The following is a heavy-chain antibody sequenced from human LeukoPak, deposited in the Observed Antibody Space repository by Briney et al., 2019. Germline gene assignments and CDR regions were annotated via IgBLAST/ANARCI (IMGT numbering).Heavy chain of an antibody. CDR3: ARSGATTVTTFDY. CDR1: GGSISSGGYY. V-gene: IGHV4-31*03. Sequence: SQTLSLTCTVSGGSISSGGYYWSWIRQHPGKGLEWIGYIYYSGSTYYNPSLKSRVTISVDTSKNQSSLKLSSVTAADTAVYYCARSGATTVTTFDYWGQGTLVTVSS. CDR2: IYYSGST. J-gene: IGHJ4*02. D-gene: IGHD4-11*01.